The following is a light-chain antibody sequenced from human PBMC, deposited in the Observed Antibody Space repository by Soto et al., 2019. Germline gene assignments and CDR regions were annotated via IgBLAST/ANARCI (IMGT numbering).Light chain of an antibody. CDR1: QGVSSY. V-gene: IGKV1-8*01. CDR2: AAS. CDR3: QQYYNYPFT. Sequence: AIRMTQSQSSFSASTGDRVTITCRASQGVSSYLAWYQQKPGKAPKLLIYAASTLQSGVPSRFSGSGSGTDFTLTISCLQSEDFATYYCQQYYNYPFTFGPGTKVDIK. J-gene: IGKJ3*01.